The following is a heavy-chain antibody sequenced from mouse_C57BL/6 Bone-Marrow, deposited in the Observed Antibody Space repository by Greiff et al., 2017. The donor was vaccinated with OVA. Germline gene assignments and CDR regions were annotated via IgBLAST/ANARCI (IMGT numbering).Heavy chain of an antibody. J-gene: IGHJ1*03. D-gene: IGHD1-1*01. CDR2: IYPRSGNT. CDR1: GYTFTSYG. CDR3: AVYYGSRKGYFDV. V-gene: IGHV1-81*01. Sequence: QVHVKQSGAELARPGASVKLSCKASGYTFTSYGISWVKQRTGQGLEWIGEIYPRSGNTYYNEKFKGKATLTADKSSSTAYMELRSLTSEDSAVYFCAVYYGSRKGYFDVWGTGTTVTVSS.